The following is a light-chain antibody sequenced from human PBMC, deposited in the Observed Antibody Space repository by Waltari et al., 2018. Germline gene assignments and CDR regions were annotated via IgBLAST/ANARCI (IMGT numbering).Light chain of an antibody. CDR1: SSDVGGYNY. J-gene: IGLJ3*02. V-gene: IGLV2-14*03. CDR2: DVS. CDR3: RSYTSSSTPV. Sequence: QSALTQPASVSGSPGQSITISCTGTSSDVGGYNYISWYQQHPVKAPKLLIYDVSNRPSGLSNRVSGSKSGSAASLTSSGLQAEDEAVYYCRSYTSSSTPVFGGGTKLTVL.